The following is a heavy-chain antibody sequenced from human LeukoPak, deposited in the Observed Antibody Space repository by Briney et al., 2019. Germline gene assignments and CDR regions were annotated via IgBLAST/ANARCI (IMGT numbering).Heavy chain of an antibody. CDR2: INPNNGGT. CDR1: GYTFTGHY. CDR3: ARDAESLTTLNRGVIVNWFDP. Sequence: ASVKVSCKDSGYTFTGHYMHWVRQAPGQEPEWMGWINPNNGGTRYAQKFQGRVTMTRDTSISTAYMELTRLRSDDTAVYYCARDAESLTTLNRGVIVNWFDPWGQGTLVTVSS. V-gene: IGHV1-2*02. D-gene: IGHD3-10*01. J-gene: IGHJ5*02.